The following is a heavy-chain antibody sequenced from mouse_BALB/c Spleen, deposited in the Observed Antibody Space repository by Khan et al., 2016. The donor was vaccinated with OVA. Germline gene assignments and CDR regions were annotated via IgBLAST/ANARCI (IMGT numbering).Heavy chain of an antibody. CDR3: ACSRFYYRYSFLDY. J-gene: IGHJ2*01. Sequence: EVQLQESGPGLVKPSQSLSLTCTVTAYSITSDYAWTWIRQFPGNKLEWMGYISYSGSTSYNPSLKSRISITRDTSKNHFFLQLISVTTEDTATYYGACSRFYYRYSFLDYWGQGTTLTVSS. V-gene: IGHV3-2*02. CDR1: AYSITSDYA. D-gene: IGHD2-14*01. CDR2: ISYSGST.